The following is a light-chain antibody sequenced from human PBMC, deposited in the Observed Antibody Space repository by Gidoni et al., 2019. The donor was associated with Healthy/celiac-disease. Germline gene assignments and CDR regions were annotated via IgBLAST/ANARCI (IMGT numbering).Light chain of an antibody. CDR2: DAS. CDR3: QQYDNLRIT. V-gene: IGKV1-33*01. CDR1: KDISNY. Sequence: DIQMTQSPSSLSASVGDRVTITCQASKDISNYLNWYQQKPGKAPKLLIYDASNLETGVPSRFSGSGSGTDFTFTISSLQPEDIATYYCQQYDNLRITFGPGTKVDIK. J-gene: IGKJ3*01.